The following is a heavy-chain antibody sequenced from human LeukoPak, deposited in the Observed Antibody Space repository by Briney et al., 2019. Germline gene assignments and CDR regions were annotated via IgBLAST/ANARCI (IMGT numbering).Heavy chain of an antibody. CDR3: AKYSSSSPYFDY. CDR2: ISGSGGST. J-gene: IGHJ4*02. CDR1: GFTFSSYA. V-gene: IGHV3-23*01. Sequence: GRSLRLSCAASGFTFSSYAMSWVRQAPGKGLEWVSAISGSGGSTYYADSVKGRFTISRDNSKNTLYLQMNSLRAEDTAVYYCAKYSSSSPYFDYWGQGTLVTVSS. D-gene: IGHD6-6*01.